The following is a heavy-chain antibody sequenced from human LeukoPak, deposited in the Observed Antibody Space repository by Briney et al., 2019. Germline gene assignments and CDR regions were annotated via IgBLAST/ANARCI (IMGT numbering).Heavy chain of an antibody. CDR1: GFTVSSNY. D-gene: IGHD6-19*01. CDR3: ARAVPGHPGHAFDI. V-gene: IGHV3-66*01. Sequence: GGSLRLSCAASGFTVSSNYMSWVRQAPGKGLQWVSVIYSGGSTYYADSVKGRFTISRDNSKNTLYLQINSLRAEDTAVYYCARAVPGHPGHAFDIWGQGTMVTVSS. CDR2: IYSGGST. J-gene: IGHJ3*02.